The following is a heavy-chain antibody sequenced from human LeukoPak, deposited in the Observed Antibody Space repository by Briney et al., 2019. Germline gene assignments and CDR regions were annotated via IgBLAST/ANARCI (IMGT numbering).Heavy chain of an antibody. CDR3: ARRARPYYDILHLDY. CDR1: GYSFTSYW. J-gene: IGHJ4*02. V-gene: IGHV5-51*01. Sequence: PGESLKISCKGSGYSFTSYWIGWVRQMPGKGLEWMGIIYPGDSDTRYSLSFQGQVTISADKSISTAYLQWSSLKASDTAMYYCARRARPYYDILHLDYWGQGTLVTVSS. CDR2: IYPGDSDT. D-gene: IGHD3-9*01.